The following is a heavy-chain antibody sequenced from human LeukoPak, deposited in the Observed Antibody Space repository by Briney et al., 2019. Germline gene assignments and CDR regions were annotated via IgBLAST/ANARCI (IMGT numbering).Heavy chain of an antibody. CDR3: ARDISISWFYY. J-gene: IGHJ4*02. CDR2: INHSGST. CDR1: GESFSGYY. V-gene: IGHV4-34*01. Sequence: SETLSLTCAVYGESFSGYYWSGIRQPPGKGLEWIGEINHSGSTNYNPSLKSRVTISVDTSKTQFSLKLSSVTVADTALYYCARDISISWFYYWGQGTLVSVSS. D-gene: IGHD6-13*01.